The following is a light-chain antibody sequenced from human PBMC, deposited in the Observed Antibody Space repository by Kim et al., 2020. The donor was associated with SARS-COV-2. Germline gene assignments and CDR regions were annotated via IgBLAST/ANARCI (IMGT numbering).Light chain of an antibody. J-gene: IGLJ1*01. V-gene: IGLV2-8*01. CDR1: GSDVGGYNY. CDR3: SSYAGSNINYV. CDR2: EVS. Sequence: QSVTISCTGTGSDVGGYNYGSWYQQHPGKAPKVMIYEVSKRPSGVPDRFSGSKSGNTASLTVSGLQAEDEADYYCSSYAGSNINYVFGTGTKVTVL.